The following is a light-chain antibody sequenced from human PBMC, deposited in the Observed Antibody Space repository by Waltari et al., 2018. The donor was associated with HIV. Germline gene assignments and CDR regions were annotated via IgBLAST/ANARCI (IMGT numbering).Light chain of an antibody. Sequence: QSGLSQPPSTSRPPGQRVVIPCSGRSSHVGKNYVSWFQQVAGAAPRLLIYRNDRRPSGVPDRFTAAKSGTSASLVISGLRSDDEAEYFCASWDDALSSWLFGGGTRLTVL. CDR1: SSHVGKNY. CDR3: ASWDDALSSWL. V-gene: IGLV1-47*01. J-gene: IGLJ6*01. CDR2: RND.